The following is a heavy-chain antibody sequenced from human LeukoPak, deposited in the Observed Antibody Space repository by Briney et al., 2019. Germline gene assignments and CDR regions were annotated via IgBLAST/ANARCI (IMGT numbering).Heavy chain of an antibody. D-gene: IGHD2-15*01. CDR2: ISYDGSNK. V-gene: IGHV3-30*18. CDR1: GFTFSSYG. J-gene: IGHJ4*02. CDR3: AKDSSGRIDY. Sequence: GGSLRLSCAASGFTFSSYGMHWVRQAPGKGLEWVAVISYDGSNKYYAGSVKGRFTISRDNSKNTLYLQMNSLRAEDTAVYYCAKDSSGRIDYWGQGTLVTVSS.